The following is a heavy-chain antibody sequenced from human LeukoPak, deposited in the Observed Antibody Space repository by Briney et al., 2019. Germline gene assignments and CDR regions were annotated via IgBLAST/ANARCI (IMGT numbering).Heavy chain of an antibody. J-gene: IGHJ5*02. CDR3: ARVYCGGDCSLYNWFDH. CDR1: GFTFSSYS. Sequence: GGSLRLSCAASGFTFSSYSMNWVRQAPGKGLEWVSSISSSSSYIYYADSVKGRFTISRDNAKNSLYLQMNSLRAEDTAVYYCARVYCGGDCSLYNWFDHWGQGTLVTVS. CDR2: ISSSSSYI. V-gene: IGHV3-21*01. D-gene: IGHD2-21*02.